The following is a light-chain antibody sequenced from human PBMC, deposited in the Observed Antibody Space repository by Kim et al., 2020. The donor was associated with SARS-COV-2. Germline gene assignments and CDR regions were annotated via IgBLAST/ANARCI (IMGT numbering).Light chain of an antibody. CDR3: QAWDSSRVV. CDR2: QDN. Sequence: SYELTQPPSVSVSPGQTASITCSGDKLGDKYACWYQQKPGQSPVLVIYQDNKRPSGIPERFSGSNSGNTATLTISGTQAMDEADYYCQAWDSSRVVFGGGTQLTVL. J-gene: IGLJ2*01. CDR1: KLGDKY. V-gene: IGLV3-1*01.